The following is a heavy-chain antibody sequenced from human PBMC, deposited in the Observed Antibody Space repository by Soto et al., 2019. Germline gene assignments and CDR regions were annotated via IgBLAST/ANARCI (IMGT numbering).Heavy chain of an antibody. D-gene: IGHD1-20*01. V-gene: IGHV1-69*08. J-gene: IGHJ6*02. Sequence: QVQLVQSGAEVKKPGSSVKVSCKASGGTFSSYTISWVRQAPGQGLEWMGRIIPILGIANYAQKFQGRVTITADKSTSTGYMELSSLRSEDTAVYYCARDRRNWSDPGDYGMDVWGQGTTVTVSS. CDR3: ARDRRNWSDPGDYGMDV. CDR1: GGTFSSYT. CDR2: IIPILGIA.